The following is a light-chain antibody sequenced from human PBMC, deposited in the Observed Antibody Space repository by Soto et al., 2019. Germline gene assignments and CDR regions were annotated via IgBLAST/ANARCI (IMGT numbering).Light chain of an antibody. V-gene: IGKV1-9*01. CDR1: QGISNY. Sequence: SQKGRSPTTRTASVGERVKITFRSSQGISNYFAWYQQIPGKAPKLLIYIASTLQGGVPSRFSGSGSGTDFTLTISILPPEDFATYFCQPHISYPSFAGGTKVDIK. J-gene: IGKJ4*01. CDR2: IAS. CDR3: QPHISYPS.